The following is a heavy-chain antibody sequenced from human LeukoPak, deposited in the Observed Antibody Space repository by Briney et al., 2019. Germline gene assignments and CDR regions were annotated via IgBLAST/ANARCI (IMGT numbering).Heavy chain of an antibody. D-gene: IGHD6-19*01. CDR2: MNPNSGNT. V-gene: IGHV1-8*01. J-gene: IGHJ4*02. CDR1: GYTFTSYD. Sequence: ASVKVSCKASGYTFTSYDINWVRQATGQGLEWMGWMNPNSGNTGYAQKLQGRVTMTTDTSTSTAYMELRSLRSDDTAVYYCARAQSVAVSGENDYWGQGTLVTVSS. CDR3: ARAQSVAVSGENDY.